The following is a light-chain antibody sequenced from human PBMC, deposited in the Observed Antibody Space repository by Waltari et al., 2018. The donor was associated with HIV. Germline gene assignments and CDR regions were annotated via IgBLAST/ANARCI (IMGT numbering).Light chain of an antibody. Sequence: DIQMTQSPSSLSASVGDRVTLTCRASQIITSHLNWYQQRPGKAPKLLIYAASSLESGVPSRFSCSGSWTDYTLTISSLQPEDFATYYCQQSFTLPLTFGPGTKVDIK. J-gene: IGKJ3*01. CDR1: QIITSH. CDR3: QQSFTLPLT. V-gene: IGKV1-39*01. CDR2: AAS.